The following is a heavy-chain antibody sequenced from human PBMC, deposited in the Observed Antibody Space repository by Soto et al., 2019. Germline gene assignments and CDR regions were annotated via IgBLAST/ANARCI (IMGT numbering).Heavy chain of an antibody. J-gene: IGHJ4*02. Sequence: SETLSLTCAVYGGSFSGYYWSWIRQAPGKGLEWIGEINHSGSTNYNPSLKSRVTISVDTSKNQFSLKLRSVTAADTALYFCARKAITVDYWGQGTLVTVSS. D-gene: IGHD5-12*01. CDR1: GGSFSGYY. CDR3: ARKAITVDY. V-gene: IGHV4-34*01. CDR2: INHSGST.